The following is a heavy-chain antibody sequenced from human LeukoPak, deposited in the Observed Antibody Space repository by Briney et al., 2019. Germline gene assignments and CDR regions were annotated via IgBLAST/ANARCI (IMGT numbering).Heavy chain of an antibody. Sequence: PGGSLRLSCAASGFTFSSYSMNWVRQAPGKGLEWVSSISSSSSYIYYADSVKGRFTISRDNAKNSLYLQMNSLRAEDTAVYYCARDFSMDYYDSSGQPYFDCWGQGTLVTVSS. J-gene: IGHJ4*02. CDR1: GFTFSSYS. CDR2: ISSSSSYI. V-gene: IGHV3-21*01. CDR3: ARDFSMDYYDSSGQPYFDC. D-gene: IGHD3-22*01.